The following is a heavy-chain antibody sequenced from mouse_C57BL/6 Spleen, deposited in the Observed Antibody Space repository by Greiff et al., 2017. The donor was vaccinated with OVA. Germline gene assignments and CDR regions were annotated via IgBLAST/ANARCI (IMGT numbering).Heavy chain of an antibody. CDR3: ARDEGGFDY. CDR2: INYDGSST. V-gene: IGHV5-16*01. Sequence: EVMLVESEGGLVQPGSSMKLSCTASGFTFSDYYMAWVRQVPEKGLEWVANINYDGSSTYYLDSLKSRFIISRDNAKNMLYLQMSSLKSEDTATYYCARDEGGFDYWGQGTTLTVSS. J-gene: IGHJ2*01. CDR1: GFTFSDYY.